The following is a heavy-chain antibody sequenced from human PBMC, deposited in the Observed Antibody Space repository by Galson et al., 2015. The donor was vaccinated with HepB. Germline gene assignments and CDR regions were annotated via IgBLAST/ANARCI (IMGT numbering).Heavy chain of an antibody. CDR1: GGSISSGDFY. J-gene: IGHJ4*02. V-gene: IGHV4-30-4*01. CDR3: ARSSYCNSTSCYINFDY. D-gene: IGHD2-2*01. CDR2: TYHSGST. Sequence: LSLTCTVSGGSISSGDFYWTWIRQSPGKGLEWIGETYHSGSTNYNPSLKSRVSISVDTSKNQFSLRLTSVTAADTAVYYCARSSYCNSTSCYINFDYWGQGALVTVSS.